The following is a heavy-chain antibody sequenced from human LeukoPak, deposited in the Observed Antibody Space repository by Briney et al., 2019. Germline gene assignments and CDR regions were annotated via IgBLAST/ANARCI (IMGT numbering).Heavy chain of an antibody. J-gene: IGHJ3*02. CDR1: GFTFSSYA. Sequence: GGSLRLSCAASGFTFSSYAMSWVRQAPGKGLEWVSAISGSGGSTYYADSVKGRFTISRDNAKNSLYLQMNSLRAEDTAVYYCARDRSGNYYLNDAFDIWGQGIMVTVSS. D-gene: IGHD1-26*01. V-gene: IGHV3-23*01. CDR3: ARDRSGNYYLNDAFDI. CDR2: ISGSGGST.